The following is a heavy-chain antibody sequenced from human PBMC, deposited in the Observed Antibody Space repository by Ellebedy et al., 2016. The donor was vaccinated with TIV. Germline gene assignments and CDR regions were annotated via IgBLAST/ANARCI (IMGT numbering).Heavy chain of an antibody. D-gene: IGHD4-17*01. Sequence: GESLKISCGASGFSFRSYWMTWVRQAPGKGLEWVANIKQDGSDKYYEDSVKGRFTIARDNAKNSLFLQMSSLRVEDTAVYYCATDGSYGDYRSPTHAFVMWGQGTMVAVSS. V-gene: IGHV3-7*01. J-gene: IGHJ3*02. CDR2: IKQDGSDK. CDR3: ATDGSYGDYRSPTHAFVM. CDR1: GFSFRSYW.